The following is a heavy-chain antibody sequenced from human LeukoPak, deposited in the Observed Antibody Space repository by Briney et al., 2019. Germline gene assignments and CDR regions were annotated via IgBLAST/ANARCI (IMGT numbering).Heavy chain of an antibody. V-gene: IGHV3-21*01. CDR3: AREEYSGSYYFDY. CDR1: GFPFSSYG. Sequence: PGRSLSLSCAAAGFPFSSYGMNWFRQAPGKGLEWVSSISSSSSYIYYADSVKGRFTISRDNAKNSLYLQMNSLRAEDTAVYYCAREEYSGSYYFDYWGQGTLVTVSS. D-gene: IGHD1-26*01. J-gene: IGHJ4*02. CDR2: ISSSSSYI.